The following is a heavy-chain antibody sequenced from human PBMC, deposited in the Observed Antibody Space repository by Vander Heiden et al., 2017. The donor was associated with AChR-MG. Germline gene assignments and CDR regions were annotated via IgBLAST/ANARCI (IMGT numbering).Heavy chain of an antibody. CDR2: IDGSGDST. J-gene: IGHJ4*02. D-gene: IGHD2-15*01. CDR3: AKVFEGSTLGYFDH. Sequence: EVQLLESGGGLVQPGGSLRLSCAASGFTFSSYAMFWVRQAPGKGLEWVSVIDGSGDSTYYADSVRGRSTISRDNSKNTLYLRMNSLRVEDTAVYYCAKVFEGSTLGYFDHWGQGTLVTVAS. CDR1: GFTFSSYA. V-gene: IGHV3-23*01.